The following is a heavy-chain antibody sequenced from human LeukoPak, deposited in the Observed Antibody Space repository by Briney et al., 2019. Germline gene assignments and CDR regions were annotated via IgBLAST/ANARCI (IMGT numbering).Heavy chain of an antibody. V-gene: IGHV4-59*12. D-gene: IGHD3-3*01. CDR2: IYYSGST. Sequence: SETLSLTCTVSGGSISSYYWSWLRQPPGKGLEWIGYIYYSGSTNYNPSLKSRVTISVDTSKNQFSLKLSSVTAADTAVYYCARWSDNTIPRRVFDYWGQGTLVTVSS. CDR3: ARWSDNTIPRRVFDY. J-gene: IGHJ4*02. CDR1: GGSISSYY.